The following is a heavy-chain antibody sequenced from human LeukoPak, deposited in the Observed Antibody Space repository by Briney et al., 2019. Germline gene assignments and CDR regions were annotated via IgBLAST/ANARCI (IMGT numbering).Heavy chain of an antibody. CDR2: ISGSGGST. J-gene: IGHJ4*02. CDR1: GFTFSSYA. Sequence: PGGSLRLSCAASGFTFSSYAMTWLRQAPGKGLKWVSDISGSGGSTYYADYVKVRFTISRDNSKNTLYLQMNSLRAEDTAVYYCAKCPSSDFWSGYYSDFDYWGQGTLVTVSS. V-gene: IGHV3-23*01. D-gene: IGHD3-3*01. CDR3: AKCPSSDFWSGYYSDFDY.